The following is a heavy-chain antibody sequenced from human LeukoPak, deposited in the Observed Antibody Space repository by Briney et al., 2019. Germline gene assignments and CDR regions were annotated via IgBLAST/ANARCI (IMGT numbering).Heavy chain of an antibody. CDR2: IYPGDSDT. CDR1: GSSFTTYW. Sequence: GASLKISCQGSGSSFTTYWIAWVRQLPGKGLEWMGTIYPGDSDTRYSPSFQGQVTISADKSISTAYPQWSSLKASDTAMYFCARREPGTTGVDYWGQGTLVTVSS. D-gene: IGHD1-1*01. V-gene: IGHV5-51*01. J-gene: IGHJ4*02. CDR3: ARREPGTTGVDY.